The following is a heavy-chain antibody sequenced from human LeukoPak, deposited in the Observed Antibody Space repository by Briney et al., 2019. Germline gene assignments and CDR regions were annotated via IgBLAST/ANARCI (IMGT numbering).Heavy chain of an antibody. D-gene: IGHD3-16*02. V-gene: IGHV1-2*02. CDR1: GYPFIDYY. CDR3: ARLSVL. CDR2: INPKNGDT. Sequence: ASVTVSCKTSGYPFIDYYIHWIRQASGQGLESMGWINPKNGDTKYAQRSQGRLTISMDTSIGTVYMELSSLRYDDTAVYYCARLSVLWGQGTLVTVSS. J-gene: IGHJ4*02.